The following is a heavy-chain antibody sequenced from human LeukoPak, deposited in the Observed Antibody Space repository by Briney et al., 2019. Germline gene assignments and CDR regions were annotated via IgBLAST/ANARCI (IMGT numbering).Heavy chain of an antibody. J-gene: IGHJ5*02. CDR3: ARGIIVGATWGENDNWFDP. CDR1: GDSISSYY. CDR2: IYYSGNT. D-gene: IGHD1-26*01. Sequence: SETLSLTCTVSGDSISSYYWSWIRQPPGKGLEWIGYIYYSGNTNYNPSLKSRVSISVDTSKNQFSLKLSSVTAADTAVYYCARGIIVGATWGENDNWFDPWGQGTLVTVSS. V-gene: IGHV4-59*01.